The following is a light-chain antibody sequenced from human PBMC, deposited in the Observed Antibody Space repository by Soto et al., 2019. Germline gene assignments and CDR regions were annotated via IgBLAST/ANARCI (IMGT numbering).Light chain of an antibody. CDR3: SAYTVSRTYV. J-gene: IGLJ1*01. CDR2: NVY. V-gene: IGLV2-14*03. Sequence: QSFLTQPASVSGTPGQSITISCTGTSSDVGAYNFVSWHQQHPGKAPKLMIYNVYYRPSGISYRFSGSKSGNTPSLTISGPQGEDEADYYCSAYTVSRTYVFGTGTKVTVL. CDR1: SSDVGAYNF.